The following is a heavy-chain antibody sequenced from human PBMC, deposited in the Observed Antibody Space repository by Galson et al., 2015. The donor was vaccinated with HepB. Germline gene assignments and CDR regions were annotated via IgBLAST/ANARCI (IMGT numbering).Heavy chain of an antibody. V-gene: IGHV1-46*01. D-gene: IGHD3-16*02. CDR3: ARSHDYDYVWGSYREWNYYFDY. Sequence: SVKVSCKASGYTFTSYYMHWVRQAPGQGLEWMGIINPSGGSTSYAQKFQGRVTMTRDTSTSTVYMELSSLRSEDTAVYYCARSHDYDYVWGSYREWNYYFDYWGQGTLVTVSS. CDR2: INPSGGST. J-gene: IGHJ4*02. CDR1: GYTFTSYY.